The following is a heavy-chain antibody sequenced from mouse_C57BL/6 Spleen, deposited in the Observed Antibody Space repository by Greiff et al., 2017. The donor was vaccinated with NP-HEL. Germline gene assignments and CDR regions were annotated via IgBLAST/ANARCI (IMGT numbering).Heavy chain of an antibody. CDR3: ARSHYGPYAMDY. J-gene: IGHJ4*01. CDR1: GYSFTGYY. V-gene: IGHV1-42*01. D-gene: IGHD1-1*01. Sequence: VQLQQSGPELVKPGASVKISCKASGYSFTGYYMNWVKQSPEKSLEWIGEINPSTGGTTYNQKFKAKATLTVDKSSSTAYMQRKSLTSEDSAVYYCARSHYGPYAMDYWGQGTSVTVSS. CDR2: INPSTGGT.